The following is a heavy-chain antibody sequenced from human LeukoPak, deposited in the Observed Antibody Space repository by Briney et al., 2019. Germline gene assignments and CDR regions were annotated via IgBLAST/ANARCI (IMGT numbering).Heavy chain of an antibody. Sequence: GGSLRLSCAASGFTFSGYTIHWVRQASGKGLEWVGHIRTKANNYATDYDASVKGRFTISRDDSKNTAFLQMNSPKTEDTAVYYCSRHDALPGDYWGQGTQVTVSS. V-gene: IGHV3-73*01. CDR3: SRHDALPGDY. CDR1: GFTFSGYT. J-gene: IGHJ4*02. CDR2: IRTKANNYAT. D-gene: IGHD2-21*02.